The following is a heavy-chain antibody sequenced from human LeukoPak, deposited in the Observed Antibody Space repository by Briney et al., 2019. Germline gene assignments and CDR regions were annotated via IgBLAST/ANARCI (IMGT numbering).Heavy chain of an antibody. Sequence: SETLSLTCTVSGGSITYSNYYWGWIRQPPGKGLECIGSFYYSGSTYYNPSLKSRVTISVDTSKNRFFLKLSSVTAADTAVYYCARDGRSDYYYDSSGNFDYWGQGTLVTVSS. CDR2: FYYSGST. V-gene: IGHV4-39*07. J-gene: IGHJ4*02. CDR1: GGSITYSNYY. CDR3: ARDGRSDYYYDSSGNFDY. D-gene: IGHD3-22*01.